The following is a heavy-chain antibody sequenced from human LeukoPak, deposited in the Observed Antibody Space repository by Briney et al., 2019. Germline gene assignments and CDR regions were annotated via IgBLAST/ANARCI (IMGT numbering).Heavy chain of an antibody. D-gene: IGHD3-22*01. CDR2: ISSSGSTI. V-gene: IGHV3-48*03. J-gene: IGHJ4*02. CDR1: GFTFSSYE. Sequence: GGSLRLSCAASGFTFSSYEMNWVRQAPGKGLEWVSYISSSGSTIYYADSVKGRFTISRDNAKNSLCLQMNSLRAEDTAVYYCATPPPGNYYDSSGYYPSVWGWGQGTLVTVSS. CDR3: ATPPPGNYYDSSGYYPSVWG.